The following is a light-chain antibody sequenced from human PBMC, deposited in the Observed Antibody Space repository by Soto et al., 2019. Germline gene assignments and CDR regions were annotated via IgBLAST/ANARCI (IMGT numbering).Light chain of an antibody. CDR3: QQRTNWPLT. V-gene: IGKV3-11*01. CDR2: DAS. CDR1: QTISSY. J-gene: IGKJ4*01. Sequence: EIVLTQSPATLSLSPGERATLSCRASQTISSYLAWYQQKPGQAPRLLIYDASNGAAGIPARFSGFGSGTDFTLTISSLEPEDVAIYYCQQRTNWPLTFGGGTNVEIK.